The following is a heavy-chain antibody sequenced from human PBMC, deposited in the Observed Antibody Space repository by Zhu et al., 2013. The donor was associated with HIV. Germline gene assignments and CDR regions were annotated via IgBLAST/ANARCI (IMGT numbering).Heavy chain of an antibody. CDR2: LNPTSGDT. CDR1: GYTFTGYY. J-gene: IGHJ4*02. CDR3: ARGNWQQLGPFDY. V-gene: IGHV1-2*02. D-gene: IGHD6-13*01. Sequence: QVLVVQSGPEMKMPGASVKVSCRTSGYTFTGYYIHWVRQAPGQGLEAVGWLNPTSGDTTYAQNFQGRVSMTRDTSSNTAYLEVSSLTSDDTAVYYCARGNWQQLGPFDYWGQGTLVTVSS.